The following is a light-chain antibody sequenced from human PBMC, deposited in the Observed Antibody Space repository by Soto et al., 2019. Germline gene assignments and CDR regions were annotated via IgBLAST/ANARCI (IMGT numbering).Light chain of an antibody. CDR1: QSVRTN. CDR2: GAS. CDR3: QQRNNWPIT. J-gene: IGKJ5*01. Sequence: EIVMTQSPATLSVSPGERATLSCRASQSVRTNLAWYQHKPGQSPRLLIYGASNRATGFPARFSGSGSGTEFTLTINGLQSEDFAVYYCQQRNNWPITFGQGTRLEIK. V-gene: IGKV3-15*01.